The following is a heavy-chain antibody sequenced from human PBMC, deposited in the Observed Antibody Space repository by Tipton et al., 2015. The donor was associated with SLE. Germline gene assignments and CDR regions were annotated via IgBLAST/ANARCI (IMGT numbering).Heavy chain of an antibody. J-gene: IGHJ2*01. V-gene: IGHV3-21*01. CDR1: GFTFSSYS. Sequence: GSLRLSCAASGFTFSSYSMNWVRQAPGKGLEWVSSISSSSSYIYYADSVKGRFTISRDNSKNTLYLQMSGLRAEDTAVYYCARGARYSYGPTYWYFDLWGRGTLVTVSS. D-gene: IGHD5-18*01. CDR3: ARGARYSYGPTYWYFDL. CDR2: ISSSSSYI.